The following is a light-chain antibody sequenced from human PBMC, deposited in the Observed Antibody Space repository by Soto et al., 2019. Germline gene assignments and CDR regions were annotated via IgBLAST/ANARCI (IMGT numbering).Light chain of an antibody. CDR3: TVWEDRRRGRL. CDR2: SNN. V-gene: IGLV1-47*02. Sequence: QSALTQPPSAYGTPGQRVTISCSGTSSSIDSNYVYWYQQITGTAPRLLIYSNNQRPSGVPDRFSGSKPGTSSSLAISAPRYEDEGDYFCTVWEDRRRGRLCGGGTQLTVL. CDR1: SSSIDSNY. J-gene: IGLJ2*01.